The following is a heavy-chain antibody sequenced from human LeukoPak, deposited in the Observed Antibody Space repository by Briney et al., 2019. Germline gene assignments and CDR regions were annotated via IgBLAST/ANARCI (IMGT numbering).Heavy chain of an antibody. CDR3: AKNRWGSVATPDS. CDR1: GFTFSDWY. J-gene: IGHJ4*02. D-gene: IGHD5-12*01. CDR2: ISLSGSSI. Sequence: GGSLRLSCAASGFTFSDWYMSWIRQTPGKGLEWISYISLSGSSIYYADSVKGRFTISRDNAKSSLYLQMNSLRAEDTAVYYCAKNRWGSVATPDSWGQGTLVTVSS. V-gene: IGHV3-11*04.